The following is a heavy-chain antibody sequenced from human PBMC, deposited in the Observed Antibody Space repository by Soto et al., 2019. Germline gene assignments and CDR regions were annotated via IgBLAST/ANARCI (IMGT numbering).Heavy chain of an antibody. V-gene: IGHV3-7*03. Sequence: GGSLRLSCAASGFTFSSYWMSWVRQAPGKGLEWVANIKQDGSEKYYVDSVKGRFTISRDNAKNSLYLQMNSLRAEDTAVYYCAKSIYYSGYEDFDYWGQGTLVTVSS. CDR3: AKSIYYSGYEDFDY. D-gene: IGHD5-12*01. J-gene: IGHJ4*02. CDR1: GFTFSSYW. CDR2: IKQDGSEK.